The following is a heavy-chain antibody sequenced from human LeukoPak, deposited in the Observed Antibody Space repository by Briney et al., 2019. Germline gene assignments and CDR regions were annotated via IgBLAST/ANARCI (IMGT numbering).Heavy chain of an antibody. V-gene: IGHV3-23*01. CDR1: GFSFSNFG. CDR3: AKSGLNRFDY. D-gene: IGHD2-15*01. CDR2: LSGSGGDT. J-gene: IGHJ4*02. Sequence: GGSLRLSCAASGFSFSNFGMSWVRQAPGKGLEWVSSLSGSGGDTYYADSVKGRFTISRDDSKITLYLHMNSLRAEDTAVYYCAKSGLNRFDYWGQGTLVTVSS.